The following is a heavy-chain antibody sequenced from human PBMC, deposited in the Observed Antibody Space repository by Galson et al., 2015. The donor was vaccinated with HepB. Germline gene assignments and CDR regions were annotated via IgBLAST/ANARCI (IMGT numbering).Heavy chain of an antibody. Sequence: CAISGDSVSSNSAAWNWIRQSPSRGLEWQGRTYYRSKWNNDYAVSVKNRITINPDTSKNQFSLQLNSVTPEDAAVYYCARAPTGGWYFDLWGRGILVTVSS. J-gene: IGHJ2*01. CDR1: GDSVSSNSAA. CDR3: ARAPTGGWYFDL. D-gene: IGHD7-27*01. CDR2: TYYRSKWNN. V-gene: IGHV6-1*01.